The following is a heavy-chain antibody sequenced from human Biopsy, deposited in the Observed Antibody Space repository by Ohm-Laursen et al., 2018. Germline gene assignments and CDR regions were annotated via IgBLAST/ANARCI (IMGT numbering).Heavy chain of an antibody. Sequence: SLRLSCSASTFTFSSDSVNWVRQAPGKGLEWVSYINSDASYIYYGVSVRGRFTISRDNAKNSVYLQMNSLRVEDTALYYCARDAEEFDSSGPRFDYWGQGTLVTVSS. CDR3: ARDAEEFDSSGPRFDY. J-gene: IGHJ4*02. D-gene: IGHD3-22*01. V-gene: IGHV3-21*01. CDR1: TFTFSSDS. CDR2: INSDASYI.